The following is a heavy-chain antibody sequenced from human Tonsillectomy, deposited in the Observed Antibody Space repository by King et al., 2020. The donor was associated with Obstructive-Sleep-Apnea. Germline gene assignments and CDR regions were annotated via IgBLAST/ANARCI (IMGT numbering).Heavy chain of an antibody. D-gene: IGHD3-22*01. V-gene: IGHV3-23*01. CDR3: AKRGSRRPVIYFDY. Sequence: EVQLLESGGGLVQPGGSLRLSCAASGFSITNFAMYWVPQAPGKGLEWGATFSGSGDNTDYADSLRGRFTTPRDNSKNTRYLQMNSLSGEDTALYYCAKRGSRRPVIYFDYWGQGVLVTVSS. CDR1: GFSITNFA. J-gene: IGHJ4*02. CDR2: FSGSGDNT.